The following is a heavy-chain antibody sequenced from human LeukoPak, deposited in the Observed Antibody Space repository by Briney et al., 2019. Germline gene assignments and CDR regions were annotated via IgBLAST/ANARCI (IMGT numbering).Heavy chain of an antibody. CDR3: AKEGGYNYGFGIGDDAFDI. V-gene: IGHV3-30*02. D-gene: IGHD5-18*01. CDR1: GITFSSYG. Sequence: PGGSLRLSCAASGITFSSYGMHWVRQAPGSGLEWVTFVPYDGTHESYADSVKGRFIISRDNHKNMLYLQMNSLRTEDTAMYYCAKEGGYNYGFGIGDDAFDIWGQGTMVTVSS. J-gene: IGHJ3*02. CDR2: VPYDGTHE.